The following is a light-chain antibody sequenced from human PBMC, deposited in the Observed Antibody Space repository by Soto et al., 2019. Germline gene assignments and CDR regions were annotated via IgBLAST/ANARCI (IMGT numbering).Light chain of an antibody. CDR1: GSDIGDYKY. CDR2: EVS. J-gene: IGLJ1*01. Sequence: QSVLTQPASVSGSPGQSITISCTGTGSDIGDYKYVSWCQQRPGKAPKLMIYEVSNRPSGVSNRFSGSKSGNTASLTISGLQADDEADYYCSSYRSTNTPYVFGTGTKVTVL. V-gene: IGLV2-14*01. CDR3: SSYRSTNTPYV.